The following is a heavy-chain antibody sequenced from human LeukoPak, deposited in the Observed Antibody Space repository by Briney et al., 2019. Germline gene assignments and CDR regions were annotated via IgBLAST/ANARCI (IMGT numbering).Heavy chain of an antibody. CDR1: GFTFSSYG. D-gene: IGHD3-16*01. CDR3: ASLNYGPDY. J-gene: IGHJ4*02. V-gene: IGHV3-30*03. CDR2: ISYDGTNK. Sequence: GGSLRLSCAASGFTFSSYGMHWVRQAPGKGLEWVAVISYDGTNKYYADSVKGRFTISRDNAKNRLYLQMNSLRAEDTAVYYCASLNYGPDYWGQGTLVTVSS.